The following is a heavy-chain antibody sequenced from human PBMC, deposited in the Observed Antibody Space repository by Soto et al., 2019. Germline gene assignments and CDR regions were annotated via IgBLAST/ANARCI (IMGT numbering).Heavy chain of an antibody. CDR2: VSTFNDNR. CDR3: AKDSSGYSLGDDAFDV. CDR1: GYTFTNYG. J-gene: IGHJ3*01. V-gene: IGHV1-18*01. D-gene: IGHD3-22*01. Sequence: QVQLVQSGAEGKKPGASVKVSCKASGYTFTNYGLTWVRQAPGQGLEWMGRVSTFNDNRNYAQKLQGRVTLTTDTSTNTAYLELRSLRSDDTAVYYCAKDSSGYSLGDDAFDVWGQGTMVIVSS.